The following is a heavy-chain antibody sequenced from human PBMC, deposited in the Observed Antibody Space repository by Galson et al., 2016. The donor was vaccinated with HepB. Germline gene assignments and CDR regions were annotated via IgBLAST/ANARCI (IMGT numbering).Heavy chain of an antibody. V-gene: IGHV1-69*13. J-gene: IGHJ4*02. CDR1: GGSFRSYA. CDR3: ATNIFYYDTSGYGEVGH. D-gene: IGHD3-22*01. CDR2: IIPMFGTA. Sequence: SVKVSCKASGGSFRSYAVSWVRQAPGQGLEWMGGIIPMFGTANYTQTFQGRVTITADEFTNIAYMELRSLRSEDTAVYYCATNIFYYDTSGYGEVGHWGQGAPVAVSS.